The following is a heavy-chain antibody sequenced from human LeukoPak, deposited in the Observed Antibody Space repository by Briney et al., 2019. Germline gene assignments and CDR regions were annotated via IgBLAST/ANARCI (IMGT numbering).Heavy chain of an antibody. J-gene: IGHJ4*02. D-gene: IGHD4-17*01. CDR1: GYTFTSYG. Sequence: GASVKVSCKASGYTFTSYGITWVRQAPGQGLEWMGWISAYNGNTNFAQKLQGRVTMTTDTSTSTAYMELRSLRSDDTAVYYCAKDSHYGRLMDSWGQGTLVTVSS. CDR3: AKDSHYGRLMDS. CDR2: ISAYNGNT. V-gene: IGHV1-18*01.